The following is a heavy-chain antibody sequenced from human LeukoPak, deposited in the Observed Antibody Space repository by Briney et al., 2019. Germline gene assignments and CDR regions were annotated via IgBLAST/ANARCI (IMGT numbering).Heavy chain of an antibody. CDR1: GYTFTTYD. Sequence: ASVKVSCKASGYTFTTYDITWVRQATGQGLEWMGWMNPNSGGTAYAQKFQGRVAMTRDTSISTAYMELSSLRSEDTAVYYCARGLGDYYDTSGCYYAVPAHWGQGTLVTVSS. V-gene: IGHV1-8*01. J-gene: IGHJ4*02. CDR2: MNPNSGGT. CDR3: ARGLGDYYDTSGCYYAVPAH. D-gene: IGHD3-22*01.